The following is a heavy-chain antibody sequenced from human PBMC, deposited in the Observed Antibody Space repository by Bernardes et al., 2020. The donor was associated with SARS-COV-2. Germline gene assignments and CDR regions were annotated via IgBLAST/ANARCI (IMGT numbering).Heavy chain of an antibody. Sequence: GGSLRLSCAASGFTFSSYWMSWVRQAPGKGLEWVSAISGSGGSTYYADSVKGRFTISRDNSKNTLYLQMNSLRAEDTAVYYCAKDRYQLLLYYYGMDVWGQGTTVTVSS. CDR1: GFTFSSYW. D-gene: IGHD2-2*01. CDR2: ISGSGGST. J-gene: IGHJ6*02. V-gene: IGHV3-23*01. CDR3: AKDRYQLLLYYYGMDV.